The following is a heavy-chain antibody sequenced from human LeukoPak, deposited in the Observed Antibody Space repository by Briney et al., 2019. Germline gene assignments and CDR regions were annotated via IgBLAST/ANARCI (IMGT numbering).Heavy chain of an antibody. Sequence: GGSLRLSCAASGFTFSSYAMTWVRQAPGKELQWVSAINANGDDAGYADSVKGRLTISRDNSKSTLYLQLNSLSVEDSALYYCARCVLTCIRGRFDTWGQGTPVTVSS. CDR1: GFTFSSYA. CDR2: INANGDDA. D-gene: IGHD3-10*01. CDR3: ARCVLTCIRGRFDT. V-gene: IGHV3-23*01. J-gene: IGHJ5*02.